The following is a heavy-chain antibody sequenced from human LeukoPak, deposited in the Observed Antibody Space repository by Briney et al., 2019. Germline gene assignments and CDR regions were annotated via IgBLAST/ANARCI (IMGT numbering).Heavy chain of an antibody. J-gene: IGHJ4*02. V-gene: IGHV4-39*01. CDR2: FYYPGST. CDR1: GTSISSNNYY. CDR3: ARHSPVGIFYFDY. Sequence: SETLSLTCTVSGTSISSNNYYWAWIRQPPGKGLEWIGSFYYPGSTYYNPSLKSRVTISIDASKNQFSLKLSSVTAADTAVYYCARHSPVGIFYFDYWGQGTLVTVSS. D-gene: IGHD1-26*01.